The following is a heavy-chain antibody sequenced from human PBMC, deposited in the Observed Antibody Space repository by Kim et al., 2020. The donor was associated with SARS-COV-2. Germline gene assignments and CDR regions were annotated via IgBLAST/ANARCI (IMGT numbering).Heavy chain of an antibody. CDR1: GFTFSSYS. Sequence: GGSLRFSCAASGFTFSSYSMNWVRQAPGKGLEWLSYISGSSSTIYYADSVKGRFTISRDNAKNSLYLQMNSLRDEDTGVYYCARDRIGAVGTIDYWGQGTLVTVSS. CDR3: ARDRIGAVGTIDY. D-gene: IGHD6-13*01. J-gene: IGHJ4*02. V-gene: IGHV3-48*02. CDR2: ISGSSSTI.